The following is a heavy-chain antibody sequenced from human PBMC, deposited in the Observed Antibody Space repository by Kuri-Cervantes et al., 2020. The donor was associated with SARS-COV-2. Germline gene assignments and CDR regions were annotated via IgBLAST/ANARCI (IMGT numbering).Heavy chain of an antibody. CDR3: ARADFWSGYYSDY. CDR1: GFTFSNYA. Sequence: GESLKISCAASGFTFSNYAMSWVRQAPGKGLEWVSYISSSGSTIYYADSVKGRFTISRDNAKNSLYLQMNSLRAEDTAVYYCARADFWSGYYSDYWGQGTLVTVSS. J-gene: IGHJ4*02. V-gene: IGHV3-11*04. D-gene: IGHD3-3*01. CDR2: ISSSGSTI.